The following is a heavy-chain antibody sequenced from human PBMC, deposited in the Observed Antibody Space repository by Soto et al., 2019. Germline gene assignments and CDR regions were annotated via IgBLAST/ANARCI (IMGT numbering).Heavy chain of an antibody. V-gene: IGHV4-59*01. J-gene: IGHJ4*02. D-gene: IGHD6-13*01. CDR2: IYYTGST. CDR3: ARGVSSRYTPFEY. Sequence: QVQLQESGPGLVKPSETLSLTCTVSGGSISSYYWNWIRQPPVKGLEWIGYIYYTGSTDYNPSLKSPVTIAVDTAENQFSLKLTSVTAADTAVYYCARGVSSRYTPFEYWGQGMLVTVSS. CDR1: GGSISSYY.